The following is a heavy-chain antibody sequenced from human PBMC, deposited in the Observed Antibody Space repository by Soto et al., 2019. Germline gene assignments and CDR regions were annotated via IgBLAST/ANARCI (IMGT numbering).Heavy chain of an antibody. D-gene: IGHD3-16*01. CDR3: ARVGADGPGYGMDV. V-gene: IGHV1-18*01. CDR2: ISAYSGNT. CDR1: GYTFTSYG. J-gene: IGHJ6*02. Sequence: QVQLVQSGAEVKKPGASVKVSCKASGYTFTSYGVSWVRQAPGQGLEWMGWISAYSGNTNFAQKLQGRVTMTTDTSTSAAYLDLRSLSADDTAVYYCARVGADGPGYGMDVWGQGTTVTVSS.